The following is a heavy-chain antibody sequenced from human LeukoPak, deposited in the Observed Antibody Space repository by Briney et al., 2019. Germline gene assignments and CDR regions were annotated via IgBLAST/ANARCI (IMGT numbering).Heavy chain of an antibody. Sequence: RAGGSLRVSCAASGFTFTSYAMSWVRQAPGRGLEWVSAISASAGATWYADSVKGRFTISRDNSKNTLYLQMNSLRAEDTAVYYCARGGYHAYYLDYWGQGSLVTVSS. CDR2: ISASAGAT. V-gene: IGHV3-23*01. J-gene: IGHJ4*02. CDR1: GFTFTSYA. D-gene: IGHD5-18*01. CDR3: ARGGYHAYYLDY.